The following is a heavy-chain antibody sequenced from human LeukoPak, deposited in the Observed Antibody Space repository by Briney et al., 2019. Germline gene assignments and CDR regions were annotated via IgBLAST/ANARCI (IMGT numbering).Heavy chain of an antibody. D-gene: IGHD3-3*01. CDR3: TKWNGYGDY. CDR1: GFTFSSYG. CDR2: VSESGGST. V-gene: IGHV3-23*01. J-gene: IGHJ4*02. Sequence: GGSLRLSCAASGFTFSSYGMSWVRQAPGKGLEWVSGVSESGGSTYYTDSVKGRFTISRDNSRNTLYLQMNSLRAEDTAIYYCTKWNGYGDYWGQGILVTVSS.